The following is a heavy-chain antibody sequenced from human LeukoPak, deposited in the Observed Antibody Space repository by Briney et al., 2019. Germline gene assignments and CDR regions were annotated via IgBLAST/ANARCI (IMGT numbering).Heavy chain of an antibody. CDR3: ARGSHYLMDV. Sequence: GGSLRLSSAASGFTVSTNYMNWVRQAPGKGLEWVSVIYTGGTTYYADSVRGRFFISRDTSKNTLSLQMNSLRAEDTAVYYCARGSHYLMDVWGQGTTVTVSS. CDR2: IYTGGTT. D-gene: IGHD3-10*01. CDR1: GFTVSTNY. J-gene: IGHJ6*02. V-gene: IGHV3-66*01.